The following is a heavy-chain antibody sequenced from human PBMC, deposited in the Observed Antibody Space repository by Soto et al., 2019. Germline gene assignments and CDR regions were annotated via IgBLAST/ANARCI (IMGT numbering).Heavy chain of an antibody. Sequence: SETPSLTGTVSGGSISSYYWNWIRQPPGKGLEWIGYIYYSGSTNYNPSLKSRVTISVDTSKNQFSLKLSSVTAAVTAVYYCARGTYYFDYWGQGTLVTVPQ. D-gene: IGHD3-10*01. CDR1: GGSISSYY. J-gene: IGHJ4*02. CDR2: IYYSGST. V-gene: IGHV4-59*01. CDR3: ARGTYYFDY.